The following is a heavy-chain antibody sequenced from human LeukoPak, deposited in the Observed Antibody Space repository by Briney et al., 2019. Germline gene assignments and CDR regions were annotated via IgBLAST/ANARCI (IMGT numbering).Heavy chain of an antibody. V-gene: IGHV3-11*05. Sequence: GRSLRLSCAASGFTFSDYYMSWIRQAPGKGLEWVSYISISSSYTNYSDSVKGRFTISRDNAKSSLYLQMNSLRAEDTAVYYCARASSRGYSYGQDYWGQGTLVTVSS. CDR1: GFTFSDYY. CDR2: ISISSSYT. J-gene: IGHJ4*02. D-gene: IGHD5-18*01. CDR3: ARASSRGYSYGQDY.